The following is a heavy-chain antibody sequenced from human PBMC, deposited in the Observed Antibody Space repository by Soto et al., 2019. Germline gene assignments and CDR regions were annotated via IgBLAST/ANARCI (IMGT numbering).Heavy chain of an antibody. D-gene: IGHD3-10*01. V-gene: IGHV1-69*13. J-gene: IGHJ4*02. Sequence: ASVKVSCKASGGTFSSYAISWVRQAPGQGLEWMGGIIPIFGTANYAQKFQGRVTITGDESTSTAYMELSSLRSEDTAVYYCARDSHYYGSGRYFYWGQGTLATVSS. CDR3: ARDSHYYGSGRYFY. CDR2: IIPIFGTA. CDR1: GGTFSSYA.